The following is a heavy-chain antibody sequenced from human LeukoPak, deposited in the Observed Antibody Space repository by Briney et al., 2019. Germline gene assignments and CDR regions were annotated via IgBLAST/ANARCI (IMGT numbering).Heavy chain of an antibody. CDR1: GRSNSSSSYY. Sequence: SQTLSLTCTVSGRSNSSSSYYWGWVRRPPGRGVEWVGSIYYSGRTYNNPSVQSRDNLSVDPSKNPFSLKQSSVTAAATAVYCRARPNWIYSDNWFDPWGQGTLVTVSS. V-gene: IGHV4-39*07. CDR2: IYYSGRT. CDR3: ARPNWIYSDNWFDP. D-gene: IGHD1-7*01. J-gene: IGHJ5*02.